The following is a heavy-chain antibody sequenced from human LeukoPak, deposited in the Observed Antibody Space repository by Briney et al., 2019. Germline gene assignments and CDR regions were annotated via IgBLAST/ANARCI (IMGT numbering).Heavy chain of an antibody. D-gene: IGHD5-12*01. Sequence: SETLSLTCTVSGGSISSYYWSWIRQPPGKGLEWIGYIYYSGSTNYNPSLKSRVTISVDTSKNQFSLKLSSVTAADTAVYYCARVLRATIDAFDIWGQGTRVTVSS. CDR1: GGSISSYY. V-gene: IGHV4-59*01. J-gene: IGHJ3*02. CDR2: IYYSGST. CDR3: ARVLRATIDAFDI.